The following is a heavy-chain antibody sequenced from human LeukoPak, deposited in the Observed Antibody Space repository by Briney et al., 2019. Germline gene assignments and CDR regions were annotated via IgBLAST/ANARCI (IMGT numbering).Heavy chain of an antibody. V-gene: IGHV3-30*03. CDR1: GFTFSSYG. CDR3: VREASGGTKGVSGTFDI. J-gene: IGHJ3*02. CDR2: ISYDGSNK. Sequence: GGSLRLSCAASGFTFSSYGMHWVRQAPGKGLEWVAVISYDGSNKYYADSVKGRFTISRDNSKNTLYLQMNSLRAEDTAVYHCVREASGGTKGVSGTFDIWGQGTLVTVSS. D-gene: IGHD6-13*01.